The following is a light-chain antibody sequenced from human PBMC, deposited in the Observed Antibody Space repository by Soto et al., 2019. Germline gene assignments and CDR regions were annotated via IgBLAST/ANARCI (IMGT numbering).Light chain of an antibody. CDR3: QQYNNWPQT. Sequence: EAVLTQSPATLSVSPGERVTLSCRASQSVATTLAWYQQRPGQAPRLLIYGASKRAIGLPARFSGSGSGTEFTLTITSLQSEDFAVYYCQQYNNWPQTFGQGTKGDIK. J-gene: IGKJ1*01. CDR2: GAS. CDR1: QSVATT. V-gene: IGKV3-15*01.